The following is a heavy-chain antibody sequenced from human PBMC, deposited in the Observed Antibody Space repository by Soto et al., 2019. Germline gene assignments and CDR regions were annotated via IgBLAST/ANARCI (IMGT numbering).Heavy chain of an antibody. Sequence: QVQLVKSGTEVKKPGSSVKVSCKASGGTFGTYVISWLRQAPGQGLEWMGGISPMSGTTDYAQEFQGRVTITADELTTTAYLELSSLRSDDTAVYYCARDPMSVAAAGRLDWFEPWGQGTLVTVSS. CDR2: ISPMSGTT. J-gene: IGHJ5*02. CDR3: ARDPMSVAAAGRLDWFEP. V-gene: IGHV1-69*01. CDR1: GGTFGTYV. D-gene: IGHD6-13*01.